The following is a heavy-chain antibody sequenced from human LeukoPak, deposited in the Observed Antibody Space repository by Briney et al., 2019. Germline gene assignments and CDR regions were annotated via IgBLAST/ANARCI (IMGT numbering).Heavy chain of an antibody. CDR2: IYDSGST. CDR3: ARDYGGEFDC. V-gene: IGHV4-59*01. J-gene: IGHJ4*02. D-gene: IGHD4-23*01. Sequence: SETLSLTCTVSGGSISSYYWSWIRQRPGKGLEWIGYIYDSGSTNYNPSLKSRVTISVDTSKNQFSLKLSSVSAADTAVYYCARDYGGEFDCWGQGTLVTVSS. CDR1: GGSISSYY.